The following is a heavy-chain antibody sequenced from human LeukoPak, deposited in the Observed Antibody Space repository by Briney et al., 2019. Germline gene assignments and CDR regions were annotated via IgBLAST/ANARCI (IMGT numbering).Heavy chain of an antibody. CDR2: MNPNSGNT. CDR1: GYTFTSYD. J-gene: IGHJ5*02. V-gene: IGHV1-8*01. D-gene: IGHD2-2*01. CDR3: ARGRQRDSPGYCSSTSCYGVDP. Sequence: ASVKVSCKASGYTFTSYDINWVRQATGQGLEWMGWMNPNSGNTGYAQKFQGRVTMTRNTSISTAYMELSSLRSEDTAVYYCARGRQRDSPGYCSSTSCYGVDPWGQGTLATVSS.